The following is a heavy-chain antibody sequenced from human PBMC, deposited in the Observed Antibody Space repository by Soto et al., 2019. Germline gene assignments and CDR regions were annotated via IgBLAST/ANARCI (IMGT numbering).Heavy chain of an antibody. CDR2: VSANGQGI. CDR3: AKDRHYPRDYFHY. Sequence: GGSLRLSCAASGFTFSSSAISWVRQAPGKGLEWVSAVSANGQGIYYADSVRGRFTISRDNSKNTVFLHMDSLSAEDTAVYYCAKDRHYPRDYFHYWCEGTLVTVSS. J-gene: IGHJ4*02. V-gene: IGHV3-23*01. CDR1: GFTFSSSA. D-gene: IGHD3-10*01.